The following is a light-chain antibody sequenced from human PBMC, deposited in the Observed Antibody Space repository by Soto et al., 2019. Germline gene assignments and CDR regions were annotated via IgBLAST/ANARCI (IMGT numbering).Light chain of an antibody. CDR2: DAS. V-gene: IGKV1-33*01. Sequence: DIQMTQSPSSLSASVGDRVTFTCQASQDIRSHLNWYQHKPGKAPKLLIYDASNLEMGVPSRFSGSGSGTKFTFTISSRQPEDIATHYCQPFDDVPLTFGGGTKVEIK. CDR1: QDIRSH. J-gene: IGKJ4*01. CDR3: QPFDDVPLT.